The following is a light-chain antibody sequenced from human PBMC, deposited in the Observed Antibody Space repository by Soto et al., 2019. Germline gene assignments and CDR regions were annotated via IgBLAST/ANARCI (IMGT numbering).Light chain of an antibody. V-gene: IGLV2-8*01. CDR2: EVS. CDR1: SSDVGGYNY. Sequence: QSALTQPPSASGSPGQSVTISCTGTSSDVGGYNYVSWYQQHPGKAPKLMIYEVSERPSGVPDRFSGSKSSNTAPLTVSGLQAEDEADYYCSSYAGSNNFVFGTGTKVTVL. J-gene: IGLJ1*01. CDR3: SSYAGSNNFV.